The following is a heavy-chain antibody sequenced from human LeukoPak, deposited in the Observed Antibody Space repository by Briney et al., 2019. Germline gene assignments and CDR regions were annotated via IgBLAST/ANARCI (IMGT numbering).Heavy chain of an antibody. CDR3: ASDSPGYSSGSYFTY. D-gene: IGHD2-15*01. CDR1: GFTVSSNY. Sequence: PGGSLRLSCAASGFTVSSNYMNWVRQAPGKGLEWVANIKQDGSEKYYVDSVKGRFTISRDNAKNSLYLQMNSLRDEDTAVYYCASDSPGYSSGSYFTYWGQGTLVTVSS. CDR2: IKQDGSEK. V-gene: IGHV3-7*03. J-gene: IGHJ4*02.